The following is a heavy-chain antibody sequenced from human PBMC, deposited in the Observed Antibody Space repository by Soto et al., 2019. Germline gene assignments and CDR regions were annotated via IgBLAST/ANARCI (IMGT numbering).Heavy chain of an antibody. Sequence: QVQLQESGPGLVKPSQTLSLTCTVSGGSISSGDYYWSWIRQPPGKGLEWIGYIYYSGSTYYNPSLKSRVXXPXDLXTTQFSLQMRSVTAVDSAVYYCASVCTSTSRRFLCWGQGTLVTVSS. D-gene: IGHD2-2*01. J-gene: IGHJ4*02. CDR3: ASVCTSTSRRFLC. V-gene: IGHV4-30-4*01. CDR1: GGSISSGDYY. CDR2: IYYSGST.